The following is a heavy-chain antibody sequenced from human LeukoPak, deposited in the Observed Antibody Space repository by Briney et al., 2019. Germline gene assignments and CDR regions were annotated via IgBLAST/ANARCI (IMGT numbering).Heavy chain of an antibody. CDR1: GFIFSSYG. CDR2: ISYDGTNK. J-gene: IGHJ4*02. Sequence: GGSLRLSCAASGFIFSSYGIHWVRQAPGKGLEWVAVISYDGTNKNYAESVKGRFTISRDNSKNTVHLQMNSLRAGDTAVYYCAKDRGYSGYDYGDFDYWGQGTLVTVSS. D-gene: IGHD5-12*01. CDR3: AKDRGYSGYDYGDFDY. V-gene: IGHV3-30*18.